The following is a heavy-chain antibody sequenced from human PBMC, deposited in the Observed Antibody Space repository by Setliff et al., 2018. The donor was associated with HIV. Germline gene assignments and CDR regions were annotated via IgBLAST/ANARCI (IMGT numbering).Heavy chain of an antibody. V-gene: IGHV1-46*01. CDR3: ARADSSNWYHVDY. Sequence: ASVKVSCKASGYAFTSQFMHWVRQAPGQGLEWMGIISPSGDRTTYAQRFRGRVTMTSDTSTGTVYMELSSLRSEDTAMYYCARADSSNWYHVDYWGQGTLVTVSS. CDR1: GYAFTSQF. J-gene: IGHJ4*02. D-gene: IGHD6-13*01. CDR2: ISPSGDRT.